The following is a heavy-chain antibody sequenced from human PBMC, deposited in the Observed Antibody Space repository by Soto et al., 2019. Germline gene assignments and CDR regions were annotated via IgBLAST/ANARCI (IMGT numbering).Heavy chain of an antibody. CDR2: MNPNSGDT. J-gene: IGHJ4*02. D-gene: IGHD2-15*01. CDR3: ASRVASYSDS. Sequence: ASVKVSCKSSGYTFTSYDINGVRQATGRGLEWMGWMNPNSGDTGYAQKFQGRVTMTRNTSITTAYMEVSSLRSEDTAVYYCASRVASYSDSWGQGTLVTVSS. V-gene: IGHV1-8*01. CDR1: GYTFTSYD.